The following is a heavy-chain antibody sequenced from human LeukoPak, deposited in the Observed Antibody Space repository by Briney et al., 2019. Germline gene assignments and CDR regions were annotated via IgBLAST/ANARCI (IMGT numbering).Heavy chain of an antibody. Sequence: GGSLRLSCAASGFIFSSYWMSWVRQAPGKGLEWVANIKQDGSEKYYVDSVKGRFTISRDNAKNSLYLQMNSLRAEDTAVYYCARMDYGDYGGGNWFDPWGQGTLVTVSS. CDR2: IKQDGSEK. CDR1: GFIFSSYW. V-gene: IGHV3-7*01. CDR3: ARMDYGDYGGGNWFDP. J-gene: IGHJ5*02. D-gene: IGHD4-17*01.